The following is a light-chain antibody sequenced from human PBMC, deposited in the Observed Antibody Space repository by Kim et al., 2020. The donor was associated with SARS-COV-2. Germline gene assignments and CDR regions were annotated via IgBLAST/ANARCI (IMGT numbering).Light chain of an antibody. J-gene: IGLJ3*02. CDR2: KDS. CDR1: ALPKQY. CDR3: QSADSSGTYGV. V-gene: IGLV3-25*03. Sequence: PGQTARITCSGDALPKQYAYWYQQKPGQAPVLVIYKDSERPLGIPERFSGSSSGTTVTLTISLVQAEDEADYYCQSADSSGTYGVFGGGTQLTVL.